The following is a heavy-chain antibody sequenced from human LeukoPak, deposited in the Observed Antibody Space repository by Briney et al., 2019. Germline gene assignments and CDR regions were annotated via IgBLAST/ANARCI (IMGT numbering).Heavy chain of an antibody. D-gene: IGHD4-17*01. CDR2: ISSSSSTI. CDR1: GFTFSSYS. V-gene: IGHV3-48*04. CDR3: ARESTVTTGPLYYYYYMDV. J-gene: IGHJ6*03. Sequence: GGSLRLSCAASGFTFSSYSMNWVRQAPGKGLEWVSYISSSSSTIYYADSVKGRFTISRDNAKNSLYLQMNSLRAEDTAVYYCARESTVTTGPLYYYYYMDVWGKGTTVTVSS.